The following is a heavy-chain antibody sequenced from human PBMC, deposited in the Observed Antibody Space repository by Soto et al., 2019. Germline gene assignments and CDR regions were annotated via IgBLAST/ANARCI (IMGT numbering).Heavy chain of an antibody. CDR2: IYYSGRT. Sequence: SETLSLTCTVSGGSSSSGGYYWSWIRRHPGKGLEWIGYIYYSGRTYYNPSRKSRVTISVDTSKNQFSLKLSSVTAADTAVPYRARGWGGLAEYFDCWGHGTLVTVSS. CDR1: GGSSSSGGYY. D-gene: IGHD6-19*01. J-gene: IGHJ4*01. CDR3: ARGWGGLAEYFDC. V-gene: IGHV4-31*03.